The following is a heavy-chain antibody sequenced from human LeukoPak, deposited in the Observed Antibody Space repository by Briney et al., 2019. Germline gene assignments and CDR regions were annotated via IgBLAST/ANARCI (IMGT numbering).Heavy chain of an antibody. CDR3: ASYCSSTSCLRGSDY. CDR1: GGSFSGYY. J-gene: IGHJ4*02. D-gene: IGHD2-2*01. Sequence: PSETLSLTCAVYGGSFSGYYWSWIRRPPGKGLEWIGYIYYSGSTYYNPSLKSRVTISVDTSKNQFSLKLSSVTAADTAVYYCASYCSSTSCLRGSDYWGQGTLVTVSS. V-gene: IGHV4-30-4*08. CDR2: IYYSGST.